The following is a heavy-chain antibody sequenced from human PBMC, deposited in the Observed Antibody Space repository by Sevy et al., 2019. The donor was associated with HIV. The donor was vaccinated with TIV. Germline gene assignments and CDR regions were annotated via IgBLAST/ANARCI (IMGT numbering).Heavy chain of an antibody. CDR3: AREGDTVLVPTAVDAFDF. CDR2: IKTDGSNR. CDR1: GFTFSNYW. D-gene: IGHD2-2*01. Sequence: GGSLRLSCAASGFTFSNYWMPWVRQAPGKGLVWVSRIKTDGSNRDSADSVKGRFFISRDNAKNLLYLQMNSLRAEDTAVYYCAREGDTVLVPTAVDAFDFWGQRTMVTVSS. V-gene: IGHV3-74*01. J-gene: IGHJ3*01.